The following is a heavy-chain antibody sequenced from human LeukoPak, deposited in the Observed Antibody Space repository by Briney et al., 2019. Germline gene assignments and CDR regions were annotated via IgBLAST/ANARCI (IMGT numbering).Heavy chain of an antibody. J-gene: IGHJ4*02. Sequence: NSSETLSLTCTVSGGSISSYYWSWIRQPPERGLERIGYIYNSGSTSYNPSLKSRVTISVDTSKNQFSLKLSSVTAAGTAVYYCARARELFYFDYWGQGTLVTVSS. CDR2: IYNSGST. D-gene: IGHD3-10*01. CDR1: GGSISSYY. CDR3: ARARELFYFDY. V-gene: IGHV4-59*01.